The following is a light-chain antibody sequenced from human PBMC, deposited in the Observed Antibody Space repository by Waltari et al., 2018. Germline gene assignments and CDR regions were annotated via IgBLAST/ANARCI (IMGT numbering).Light chain of an antibody. CDR3: QHYNNYSPWT. CDR2: KQS. CDR1: HKINSW. V-gene: IGKV1-5*03. J-gene: IGKJ1*01. Sequence: CRASHKINSWLVWYQHKPGKAPKLLSYKQSSFESGVPSRFSGSGSGTEFTLTITSLQPDDFATYFCQHYNNYSPWTFGQGTKVEVK.